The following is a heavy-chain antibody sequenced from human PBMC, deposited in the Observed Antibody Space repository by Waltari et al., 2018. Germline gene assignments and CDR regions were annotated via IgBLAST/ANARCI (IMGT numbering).Heavy chain of an antibody. CDR1: GFTFSRYW. V-gene: IGHV3-74*01. CDR3: ARVATKTYSSPVPGRPYYYGMDV. Sequence: EEQLVESGGGLVQPGESLRLSCAASGFTFSRYWMDWVRQDPGKGLVWVSRINSDGSSTIYAESVKGRFTISRDNAKNTLYVQMNRLRAEDTAVYYCARVATKTYSSPVPGRPYYYGMDVWGQGTTVTVSS. CDR2: INSDGSST. J-gene: IGHJ6*02. D-gene: IGHD6-13*01.